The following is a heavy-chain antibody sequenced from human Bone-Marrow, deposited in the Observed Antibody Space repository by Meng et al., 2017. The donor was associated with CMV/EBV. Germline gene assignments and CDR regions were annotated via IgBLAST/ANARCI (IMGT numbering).Heavy chain of an antibody. V-gene: IGHV4-34*01. CDR2: INHSGTT. Sequence: SETLSLTCAVYGGSFSGYYWSWIRQPPGKGLEWIGEINHSGTTNYDPSLKSRVTMSVDRSKNQFSLKLSSVTAADTAVYYCARSTISPIGARLNFDYWGQGTRVTGSS. CDR1: GGSFSGYY. CDR3: ARSTISPIGARLNFDY. J-gene: IGHJ4*02. D-gene: IGHD6-6*01.